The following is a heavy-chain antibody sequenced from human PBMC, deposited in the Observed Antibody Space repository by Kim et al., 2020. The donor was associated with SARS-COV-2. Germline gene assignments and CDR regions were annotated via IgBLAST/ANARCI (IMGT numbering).Heavy chain of an antibody. D-gene: IGHD2-21*01. J-gene: IGHJ3*02. CDR3: ARDPAFYSLYAFDI. Sequence: ADSVQGRFTISRDNSKNTLYLQMNSLRAEDTAVYYCARDPAFYSLYAFDIWGQGTMVTVSS. V-gene: IGHV3-66*01.